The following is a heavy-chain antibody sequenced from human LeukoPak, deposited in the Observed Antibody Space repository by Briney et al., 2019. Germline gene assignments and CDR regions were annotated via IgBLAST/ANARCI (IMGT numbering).Heavy chain of an antibody. J-gene: IGHJ4*02. Sequence: ASVSVSCKASGYTFTSYYMHWVRQAPGQGVEWMGIINPSGGSTSYAQKFQGRVTMTRDTSTSTVYMELSSLGSEDTAMYYCARDSHQLLAYWGQGTLVTVSS. CDR1: GYTFTSYY. CDR2: INPSGGST. D-gene: IGHD2-2*01. V-gene: IGHV1-46*01. CDR3: ARDSHQLLAY.